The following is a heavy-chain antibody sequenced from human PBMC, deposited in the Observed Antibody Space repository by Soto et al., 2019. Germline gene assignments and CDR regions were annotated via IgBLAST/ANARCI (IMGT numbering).Heavy chain of an antibody. J-gene: IGHJ4*02. V-gene: IGHV3-33*01. D-gene: IGHD5-12*01. Sequence: QVQLVESGGGVVQPGRSLRLSCAASGFTFSSYGMHWVRQAPGKGLEWVAVIWYDGSNKYYADSVKGRFTISRDNSKNTLYLQMNRLRAEDTAVYYCARGLGGRWLRGGFDYWGQGTLVTVSS. CDR1: GFTFSSYG. CDR2: IWYDGSNK. CDR3: ARGLGGRWLRGGFDY.